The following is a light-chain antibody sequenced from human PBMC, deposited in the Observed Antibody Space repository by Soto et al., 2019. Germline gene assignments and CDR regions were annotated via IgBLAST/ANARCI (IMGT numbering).Light chain of an antibody. CDR2: EVS. Sequence: QASRTEPASVSGSPGQSITISCTGTSSDVGTYDYVSWYQHHPGKTPKLIIFEVSNRPSGVSNRFSGSKSGSTASLTISGLQAEDEADYYCSSYTISTTLVFGTGTKVTVL. CDR3: SSYTISTTLV. J-gene: IGLJ1*01. CDR1: SSDVGTYDY. V-gene: IGLV2-14*01.